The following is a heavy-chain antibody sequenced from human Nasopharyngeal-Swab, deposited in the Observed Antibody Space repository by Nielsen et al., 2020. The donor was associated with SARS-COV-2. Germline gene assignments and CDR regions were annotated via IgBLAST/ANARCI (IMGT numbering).Heavy chain of an antibody. J-gene: IGHJ3*02. Sequence: SGPMLVKPTQTLTLTCTFSGFSLSTSAMCVSWIRQPPGKALEWLARIDWDDDKYYSSSLKTRLTISKDTSKNQVVLTMTNMDPVDTATYYCARNINDYGDYHGVLDIWGQGTMVTVSS. CDR2: IDWDDDK. V-gene: IGHV2-70*11. CDR3: ARNINDYGDYHGVLDI. CDR1: GFSLSTSAMC. D-gene: IGHD4-17*01.